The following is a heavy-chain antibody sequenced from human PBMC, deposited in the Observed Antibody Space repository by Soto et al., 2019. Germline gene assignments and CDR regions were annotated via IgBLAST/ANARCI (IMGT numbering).Heavy chain of an antibody. D-gene: IGHD4-17*01. J-gene: IGHJ6*02. Sequence: EVQLLESGGGLVQPGGSLRLSCAASGFTFSSYAMSWVRQAPGKGLEWVSAISGSGGSTYYADSVKGRFTISRDNSKNTLYLHMNSLRAEDTAVYYCANTVTTHYYGMDVWGQGTTVTVSS. CDR1: GFTFSSYA. CDR3: ANTVTTHYYGMDV. CDR2: ISGSGGST. V-gene: IGHV3-23*01.